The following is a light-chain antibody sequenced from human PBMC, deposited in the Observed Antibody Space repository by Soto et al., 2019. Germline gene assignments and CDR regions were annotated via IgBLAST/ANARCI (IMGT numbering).Light chain of an antibody. Sequence: QSVLTQPPSASGTPGQRVTISCSGSFSNIATNTVIWYQQLPGTAPKLLIYSNNQRPSGVPDRFSGSKSGTSASLAISGLQSEDEADYYCASWDVSLVVFGGGTKLTVL. J-gene: IGLJ2*01. CDR1: FSNIATNT. V-gene: IGLV1-44*01. CDR2: SNN. CDR3: ASWDVSLVV.